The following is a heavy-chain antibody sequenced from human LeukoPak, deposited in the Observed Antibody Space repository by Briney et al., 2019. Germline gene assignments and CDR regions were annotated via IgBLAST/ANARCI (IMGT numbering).Heavy chain of an antibody. J-gene: IGHJ4*02. CDR1: GYTFTNHP. CDR3: ARERYTAYGNFDY. CDR2: INPNSGDT. Sequence: GASVKVSCKASGYTFTNHPMHWVRQAPGQGLEWMGWINPNSGDTNYVQKFQGRVTTTRDPSIGTAYMELGGLRADDTAVYYCARERYTAYGNFDYWGQGTQVTVSS. D-gene: IGHD5-12*01. V-gene: IGHV1-2*02.